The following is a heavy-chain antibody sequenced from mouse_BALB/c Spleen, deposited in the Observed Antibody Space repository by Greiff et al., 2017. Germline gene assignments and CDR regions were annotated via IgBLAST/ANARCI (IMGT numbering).Heavy chain of an antibody. CDR1: GYTFTSYT. V-gene: IGHV1-4*02. Sequence: VQLQESAAELARPGASVKMSCKASGYTFTSYTMHWVKQRPGQGLEWIGYINPSSGYTEYNQKFKDKTTLTADKSSSTAYMQLSSLTSEDSAVYYCARPAWFAYWGQGTLVTVSA. CDR2: INPSSGYT. CDR3: ARPAWFAY. J-gene: IGHJ3*01.